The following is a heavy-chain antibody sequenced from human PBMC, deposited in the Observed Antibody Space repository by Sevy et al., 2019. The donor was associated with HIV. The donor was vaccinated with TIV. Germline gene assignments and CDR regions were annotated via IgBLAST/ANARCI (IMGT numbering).Heavy chain of an antibody. CDR2: ISYDGSNK. J-gene: IGHJ4*02. CDR3: ARDGSDYYGSGSYYRN. Sequence: GGSLRLSCAASGFTFSSYAMHWVRQAPGKGLEWVAVISYDGSNKYYADSVKGRFTISRDNSKNTLYLQMNSLRAEDTAVYYCARDGSDYYGSGSYYRNWGQRTLVTVSS. D-gene: IGHD3-10*01. CDR1: GFTFSSYA. V-gene: IGHV3-30-3*01.